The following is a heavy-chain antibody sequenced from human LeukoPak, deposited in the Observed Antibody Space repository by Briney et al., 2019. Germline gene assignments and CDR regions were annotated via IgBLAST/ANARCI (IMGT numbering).Heavy chain of an antibody. J-gene: IGHJ6*02. CDR1: GFTFSSYA. Sequence: GGSLRLSCAASGFTFSSYAMSWVRQAPGKGLEWVSAISGSGGSTYYADSVKGRFTISRDNSQNTLYLQMNSLRAEDTAVYYCAKVLGYCSSTSCPSYYGMDVWGQGTTVTVSS. D-gene: IGHD2-2*01. V-gene: IGHV3-23*01. CDR3: AKVLGYCSSTSCPSYYGMDV. CDR2: ISGSGGST.